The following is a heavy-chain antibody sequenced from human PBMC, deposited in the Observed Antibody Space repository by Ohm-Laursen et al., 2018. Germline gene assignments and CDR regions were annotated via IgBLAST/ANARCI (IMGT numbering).Heavy chain of an antibody. V-gene: IGHV3-30*18. J-gene: IGHJ4*02. CDR3: AKANGSPIDRPIDY. D-gene: IGHD1-1*01. Sequence: SLRLSCAASGFTFSGYGMHWVRQAPGKGLEWVAVISYDGSNKYYADSVKGRFTISRDNAKNSLYLQMNTLRPEDTALYYCAKANGSPIDRPIDYWGQGTLVTVPS. CDR1: GFTFSGYG. CDR2: ISYDGSNK.